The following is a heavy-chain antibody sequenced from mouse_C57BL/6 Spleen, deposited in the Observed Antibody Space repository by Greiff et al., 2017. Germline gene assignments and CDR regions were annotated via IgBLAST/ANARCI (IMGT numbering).Heavy chain of an antibody. J-gene: IGHJ2*01. CDR2: ISRGSSTI. CDR1: GFTFSDYG. V-gene: IGHV5-17*01. CDR3: ARSSLYYFDY. Sequence: EVQLVESGGGLVKPGGSLKLSCAASGFTFSDYGMHWVRQAPEKGLEWVAYISRGSSTIYYADTVKGRFTISRDNAKNTLFLQMTSLRSEDTAMYYCARSSLYYFDYWGQGTTLTVSS. D-gene: IGHD1-1*01.